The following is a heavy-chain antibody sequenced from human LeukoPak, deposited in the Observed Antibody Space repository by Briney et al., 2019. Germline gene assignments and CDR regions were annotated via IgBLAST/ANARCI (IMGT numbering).Heavy chain of an antibody. D-gene: IGHD3-10*01. CDR1: GGTFSSYA. Sequence: ASVKVSCKASGGTFSSYAISWVRQAPGQGLEWMGGIIPIFGTANYAQKFQSRVTITADESTSTAYMELSSLRSEDTAVYYCARPDPSMVRGGQSYYYYGMDVWGKGTTVTVSS. J-gene: IGHJ6*04. CDR3: ARPDPSMVRGGQSYYYYGMDV. V-gene: IGHV1-69*01. CDR2: IIPIFGTA.